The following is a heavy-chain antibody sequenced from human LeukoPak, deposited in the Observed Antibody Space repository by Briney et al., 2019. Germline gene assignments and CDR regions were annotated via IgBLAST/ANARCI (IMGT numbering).Heavy chain of an antibody. Sequence: GASLKISCKGSGYSFTSYWIGWVRQMPGKGLEWMGIIYPGDSDTRYSPSFQGQVTISADKSISTAYLQWSSLKASDAAMYYCARHLHSSSWYGGSRYMDVWGKGTTVTVSS. CDR2: IYPGDSDT. J-gene: IGHJ6*03. CDR1: GYSFTSYW. CDR3: ARHLHSSSWYGGSRYMDV. V-gene: IGHV5-51*01. D-gene: IGHD6-13*01.